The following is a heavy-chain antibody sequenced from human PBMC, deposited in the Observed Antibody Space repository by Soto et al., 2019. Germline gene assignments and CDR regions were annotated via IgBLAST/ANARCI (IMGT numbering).Heavy chain of an antibody. V-gene: IGHV3-20*04. CDR2: INWQGGST. Sequence: EVQLVESGGGVVRPGGSLRLSCAASGFTFDDYGMSWVRQGPWKGLEWGSDINWQGGSTDYADSVKGRFNISRDNDKNSLFLQMNSLRAEYTALYYCARGYFDSWGQGTLVTVSS. CDR1: GFTFDDYG. CDR3: ARGYFDS. J-gene: IGHJ4*02.